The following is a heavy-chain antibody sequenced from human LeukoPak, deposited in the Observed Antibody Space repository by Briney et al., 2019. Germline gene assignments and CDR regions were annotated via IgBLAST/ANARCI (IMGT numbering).Heavy chain of an antibody. CDR2: ISSSGNT. CDR3: ARLGAGPTYYDFWSGYSSFYFDY. D-gene: IGHD3-3*01. J-gene: IGHJ4*02. Sequence: PSETLSLTCAVYGGSFSGYYWSWIRQPPGKGLEWIGGISSSGNTYYNPSLKSRITISIDTSKNHFSLKLSSVSAADTAVYYCARLGAGPTYYDFWSGYSSFYFDYWGQGTLVTVSS. V-gene: IGHV4-34*01. CDR1: GGSFSGYY.